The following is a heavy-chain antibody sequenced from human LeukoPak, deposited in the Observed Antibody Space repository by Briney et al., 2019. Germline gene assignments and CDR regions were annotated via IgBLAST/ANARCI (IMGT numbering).Heavy chain of an antibody. J-gene: IGHJ4*02. CDR1: GFTFSSYA. D-gene: IGHD1-26*01. V-gene: IGHV3-23*01. CDR3: AKSRKVGNYFDY. Sequence: GGSLRLSCAASGFTFSSYAMSWVRQAPGKGLEWVSAISGSGGSTYYADSVKGRFTISRDNSKNTLYPQMNSLRAEDTAVYYCAKSRKVGNYFDYWGQGTLVTVSS. CDR2: ISGSGGST.